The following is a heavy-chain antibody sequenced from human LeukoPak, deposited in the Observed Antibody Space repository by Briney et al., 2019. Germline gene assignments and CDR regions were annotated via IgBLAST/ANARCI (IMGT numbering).Heavy chain of an antibody. CDR1: GFIFSHYG. CDR3: AKDLIGNYDFWSGYLPLFDY. Sequence: PGGSLRLSCAASGFIFSHYGMHWVRQAPGKGLEWVSAISGSGGSTYYADSVKGRFTISRDNSKNTLYLQMNSLRAEDTAVYYCAKDLIGNYDFWSGYLPLFDYWGQGTLVTVSS. J-gene: IGHJ4*02. V-gene: IGHV3-23*01. D-gene: IGHD3-3*01. CDR2: ISGSGGST.